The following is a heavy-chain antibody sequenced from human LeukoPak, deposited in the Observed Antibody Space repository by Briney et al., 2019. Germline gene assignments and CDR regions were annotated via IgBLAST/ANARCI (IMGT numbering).Heavy chain of an antibody. CDR3: ARVPRSIAVGGDAFDI. D-gene: IGHD6-6*01. CDR1: GGTFSSYA. CDR2: IIPILGIA. V-gene: IGHV1-69*04. Sequence: SVKVSCKASGGTFSSYAINWVRQAPGQGLEWMGRIIPILGIANYAQKFQGRVTITADKSTSTAYMELSSLRSEDTAVYYCARVPRSIAVGGDAFDIWGQGTMVTVSS. J-gene: IGHJ3*02.